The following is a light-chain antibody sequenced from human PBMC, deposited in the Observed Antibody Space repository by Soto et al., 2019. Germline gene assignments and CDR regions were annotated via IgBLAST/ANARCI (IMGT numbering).Light chain of an antibody. CDR3: PQHNISTRT. CDR2: AVS. V-gene: IGKV1-5*01. Sequence: EIPMTQAPSTLSPSLVYTVTVTYRASQSVSGWLAWYQQKPGRAPKCLIYAVSNLQSGVPSRFSGSGSGTEFTLTIIILQPEDFAPYYCPQHNISTRTSAQGAMVEIK. J-gene: IGKJ1*01. CDR1: QSVSGW.